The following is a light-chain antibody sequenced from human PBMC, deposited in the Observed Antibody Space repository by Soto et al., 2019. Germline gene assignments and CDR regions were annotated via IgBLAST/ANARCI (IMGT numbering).Light chain of an antibody. J-gene: IGLJ1*01. CDR1: SSNIGGNS. Sequence: QSVMTQPPSVSVAPGQKVTISCSGSSSNIGGNSVSWYQQLPGTAPKLLIYDDNKRPSGIPDRFSGSKSGTSATLGITGFQTGDEAHYYCGSWDSSLSAYVFGTGTKVTVL. CDR3: GSWDSSLSAYV. CDR2: DDN. V-gene: IGLV1-51*01.